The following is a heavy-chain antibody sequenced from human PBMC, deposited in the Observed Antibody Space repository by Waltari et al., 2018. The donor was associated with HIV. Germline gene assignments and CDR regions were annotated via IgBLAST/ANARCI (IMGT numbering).Heavy chain of an antibody. CDR1: GFPFSNSW. V-gene: IGHV3-7*01. CDR3: TRGHYDGY. J-gene: IGHJ4*02. CDR2: IKPDGSEK. D-gene: IGHD3-3*01. Sequence: EERLVESGGGLVQPGGSLGLSCETFGFPFSNSWMNWVRQAPGEGLEWVANIKPDGSEKYYADSVKGRFTISRDNAQNSLYLQMNSLRADDTAVYYCTRGHYDGYWGQGTEVTVSS.